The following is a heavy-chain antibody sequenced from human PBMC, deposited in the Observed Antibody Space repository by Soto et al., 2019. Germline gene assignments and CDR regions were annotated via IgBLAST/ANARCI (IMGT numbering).Heavy chain of an antibody. Sequence: QVQLQESGPGLVKPSQTLSLTCTVSGGSISSGAYYWSWIRQHSEKGLEWIGYMHYSGIAYYNPSLTSRVTISVDSSKNQSSLKLSSVTAADTAVHYCARYYFDNSGYSNWFDPWGRATLVTVSS. CDR3: ARYYFDNSGYSNWFDP. CDR2: MHYSGIA. D-gene: IGHD3-22*01. J-gene: IGHJ5*02. CDR1: GGSISSGAYY. V-gene: IGHV4-31*03.